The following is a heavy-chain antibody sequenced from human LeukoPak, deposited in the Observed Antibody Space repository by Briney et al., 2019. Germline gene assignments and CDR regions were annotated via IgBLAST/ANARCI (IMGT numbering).Heavy chain of an antibody. CDR3: ARSKKGSSGYYFDY. V-gene: IGHV3-74*01. D-gene: IGHD3-22*01. Sequence: GGSPRLSCAASGFTFSSYSIHWVRQAPGKGLVWVSRINTDGSSTNYADSVRGRFTISRDNAKNTLYLQMNSLRAEDTAVYYCARSKKGSSGYYFDYWGQGTLVTVSS. CDR2: INTDGSST. CDR1: GFTFSSYS. J-gene: IGHJ4*02.